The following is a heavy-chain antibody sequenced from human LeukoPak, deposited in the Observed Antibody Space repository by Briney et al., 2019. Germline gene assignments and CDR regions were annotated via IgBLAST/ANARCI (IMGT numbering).Heavy chain of an antibody. CDR3: AGLSITMVRGVTDAFDI. J-gene: IGHJ3*02. CDR1: GGSISSGSYY. Sequence: SETLSLTCTVSGGSISSGSYYWSWIRQPAGKGPEWIGRIYTSGSTNYNPSLKSRVTISVDTSKNQFSLKLSSVTAADTAVYYCAGLSITMVRGVTDAFDIWGQGTMVTVSS. CDR2: IYTSGST. V-gene: IGHV4-61*02. D-gene: IGHD3-10*01.